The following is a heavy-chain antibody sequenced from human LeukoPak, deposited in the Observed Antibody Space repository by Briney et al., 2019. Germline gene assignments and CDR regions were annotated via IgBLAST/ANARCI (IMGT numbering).Heavy chain of an antibody. CDR2: INTNTGNP. J-gene: IGHJ6*02. V-gene: IGHV7-4-1*02. Sequence: ASVKVSCKASGYTFTSYAMNWVRQAPGQGLERMGWINTNTGNPTYAQGFIGRFVFSLDTSVSTAYLQISSLKAEDTAVYYCARELVAAAELCGMDVWGQGTTVTVSS. D-gene: IGHD6-13*01. CDR3: ARELVAAAELCGMDV. CDR1: GYTFTSYA.